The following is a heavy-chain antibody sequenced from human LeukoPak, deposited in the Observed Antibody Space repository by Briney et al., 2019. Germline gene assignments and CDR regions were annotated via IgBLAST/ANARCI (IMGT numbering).Heavy chain of an antibody. CDR3: TRDQEGSDY. Sequence: GGSLRLSCVASGFAFSSYSMNWVRQAPGKGLEWVSYITRSSSAKFYADSVKGRFTISRGNAENLLYLQMNSLRAEDTAVYYCTRDQEGSDYWGQGTLVTVSS. V-gene: IGHV3-48*01. CDR2: ITRSSSAK. J-gene: IGHJ4*02. CDR1: GFAFSSYS.